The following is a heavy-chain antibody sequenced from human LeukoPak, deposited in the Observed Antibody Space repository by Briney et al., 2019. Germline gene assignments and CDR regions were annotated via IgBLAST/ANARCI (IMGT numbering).Heavy chain of an antibody. J-gene: IGHJ4*02. D-gene: IGHD3-22*01. CDR3: SRSLYYDRSTYCNDY. V-gene: IGHV3-72*01. CDR2: TRNKANSYTT. Sequence: PGGSLTLSCAASGFTLSDYYMDWVRQAPGKGLEWLGRTRNKANSYTTEYAASVKGRVTISRDASKSSLYLQMNSLKAEDTAMYYCSRSLYYDRSTYCNDYWGQATLVTVSS. CDR1: GFTLSDYY.